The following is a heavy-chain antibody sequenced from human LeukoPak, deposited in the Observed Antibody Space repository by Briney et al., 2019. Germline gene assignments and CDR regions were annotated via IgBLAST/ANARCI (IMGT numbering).Heavy chain of an antibody. D-gene: IGHD3-3*01. CDR3: AKARTAFDFWSGYYDY. CDR2: ISYDGGKK. CDR1: GVVFSIDG. Sequence: TLRLSCAASGVVFSIDGMGGGRDGPEEGVWWGSVISYDGGKKNYADSVKGGFTIYKENSKNRLYLQMNNLNPEDTAVYYCAKARTAFDFWSGYYDYWGQGSIVTVSS. V-gene: IGHV3-30*18. J-gene: IGHJ4*02.